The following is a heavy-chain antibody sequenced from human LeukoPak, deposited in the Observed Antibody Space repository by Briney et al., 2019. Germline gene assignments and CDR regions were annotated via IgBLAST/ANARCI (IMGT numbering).Heavy chain of an antibody. CDR2: IWYDGSNK. CDR1: GFTFSSYG. CDR3: ARDRRIAAAGKDGTGYFDY. J-gene: IGHJ4*02. V-gene: IGHV3-33*01. D-gene: IGHD6-13*01. Sequence: PGGSLRLSCAASGFTFSSYGMHWVRQAPGKGLEWVAVIWYDGSNKYYADSVKGRFTISRDNSKNTLYLQMNSLRAEDTAVYYCARDRRIAAAGKDGTGYFDYWGQGTLVTVSS.